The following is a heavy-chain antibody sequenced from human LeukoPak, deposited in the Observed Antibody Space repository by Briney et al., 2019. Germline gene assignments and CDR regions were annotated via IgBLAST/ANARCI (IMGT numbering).Heavy chain of an antibody. D-gene: IGHD3-10*01. CDR2: IRYDGSNK. CDR3: AKAFGSGSYYNGFGLG. Sequence: GGSLRLSCAASGFTFSSYGMSWVRQAPGKGLEWVAFIRYDGSNKYYADSVKGRFTISRDSSKNTLYLQMNSLRTEDTAVYYCAKAFGSGSYYNGFGLGWGQGTLVTVSS. J-gene: IGHJ4*02. CDR1: GFTFSSYG. V-gene: IGHV3-30*02.